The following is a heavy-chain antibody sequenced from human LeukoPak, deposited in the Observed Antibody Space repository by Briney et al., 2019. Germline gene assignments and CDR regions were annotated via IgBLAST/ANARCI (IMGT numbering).Heavy chain of an antibody. Sequence: GGSLKLSCAASGFSFSSYAISWVRQAPGKGLEWVSSISGSGDNTYYAESVKGRFTISRDNSKNTLFLQMNSLRAEDTAVFYCAKRSGYTTGWFFDFWGQGTLVTVSS. CDR1: GFSFSSYA. J-gene: IGHJ4*02. D-gene: IGHD6-19*01. CDR2: ISGSGDNT. CDR3: AKRSGYTTGWFFDF. V-gene: IGHV3-23*01.